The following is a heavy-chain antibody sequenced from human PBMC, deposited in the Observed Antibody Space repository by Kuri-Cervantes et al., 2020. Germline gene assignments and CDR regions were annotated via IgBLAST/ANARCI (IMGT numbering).Heavy chain of an antibody. CDR1: GYTFTSYD. CDR3: AKGASGGYCSSTSCYAFYWYFDL. Sequence: ASVKVSCKASGYTFTSYDINWVRQATGQGLEWMGWMNPNSGNTGYAQKFQGRVTMTRNTSISTAYMELSSLRSEDTAVYYCAKGASGGYCSSTSCYAFYWYFDLWGRGTLVTVSS. D-gene: IGHD2-2*01. CDR2: MNPNSGNT. J-gene: IGHJ2*01. V-gene: IGHV1-8*01.